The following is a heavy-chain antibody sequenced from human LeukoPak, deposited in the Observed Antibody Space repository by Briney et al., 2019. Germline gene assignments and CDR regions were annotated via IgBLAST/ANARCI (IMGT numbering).Heavy chain of an antibody. CDR1: GGTFSSYA. J-gene: IGHJ4*02. CDR2: IIPIVGIA. D-gene: IGHD3-22*01. V-gene: IGHV1-69*04. CDR3: ARDYYDSSGYLWYFDY. Sequence: ASVKVSCKASGGTFSSYAISWVRQAPGQGLEWMGRIIPIVGIANYAQKFQGRVTITADKSTSTAYMELSSLRSEDTAVYYCARDYYDSSGYLWYFDYWGQGTLVTVSS.